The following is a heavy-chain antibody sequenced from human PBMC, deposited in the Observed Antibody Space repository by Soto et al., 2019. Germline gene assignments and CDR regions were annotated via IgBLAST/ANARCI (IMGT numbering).Heavy chain of an antibody. CDR1: GCSISSSNW. D-gene: IGHD5-18*01. CDR3: AREFREDTAMRWNCYYDGIDV. V-gene: IGHV4-4*02. J-gene: IGHJ6*02. CDR2: IYHSGST. Sequence: SETLSLTCPVSGCSISSSNWWSWVRQPPGKGLEWIGEIYHSGSTNYNPSLKSRVTISVDKSKNQFSLKLSSVTAADTAVYYCAREFREDTAMRWNCYYDGIDVWGQGTTVTVSS.